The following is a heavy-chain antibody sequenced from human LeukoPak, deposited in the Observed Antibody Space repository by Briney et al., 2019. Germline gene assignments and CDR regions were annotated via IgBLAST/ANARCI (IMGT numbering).Heavy chain of an antibody. J-gene: IGHJ4*02. CDR3: TTDLGYCSSTNCHPSGSFDY. D-gene: IGHD2-2*01. CDR1: GFTFSNAW. Sequence: GGSLRLSCAASGFTFSNAWMNWVRQAPGKGLEWVGRVKSKTDGGTTDYAAPVKGRFTISRDDSKNTLYLQMNSLKTEDTAVYYCTTDLGYCSSTNCHPSGSFDYWGQGTLVTVSS. CDR2: VKSKTDGGTT. V-gene: IGHV3-15*07.